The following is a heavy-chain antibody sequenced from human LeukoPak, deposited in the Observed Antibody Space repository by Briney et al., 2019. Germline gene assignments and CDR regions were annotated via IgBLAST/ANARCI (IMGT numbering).Heavy chain of an antibody. CDR1: GFTFSSCA. J-gene: IGHJ4*02. V-gene: IGHV3-7*01. CDR2: IRQDGSQK. CDR3: ARESGSVTSEVDFDY. Sequence: SGGSLRLSCAASGFTFSSCAMSWVRQAPGKGLEWVATIRQDGSQKYYVDSVKGRFTISRDNAKNSLYLQMNSLRAEDTAVYYCARESGSVTSEVDFDYWGQGTLVTVSS. D-gene: IGHD4-17*01.